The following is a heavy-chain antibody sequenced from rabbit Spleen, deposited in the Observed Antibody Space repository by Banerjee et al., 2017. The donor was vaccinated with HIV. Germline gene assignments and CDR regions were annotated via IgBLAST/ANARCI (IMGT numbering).Heavy chain of an antibody. CDR1: GFDFSRYG. J-gene: IGHJ4*01. Sequence: QEQLVESGGGLVQPGGSLKLSCKASGFDFSRYGMSWVRQAPGKGLEWIGYIDPVFGSTYYASWVNGRFTISSHNAQNTLYLQLNSLTAADTATYFCGRNSGWGVSYFNLWGPGTLVTVS. CDR3: GRNSGWGVSYFNL. V-gene: IGHV1S47*01. CDR2: IDPVFGST. D-gene: IGHD4-1*01.